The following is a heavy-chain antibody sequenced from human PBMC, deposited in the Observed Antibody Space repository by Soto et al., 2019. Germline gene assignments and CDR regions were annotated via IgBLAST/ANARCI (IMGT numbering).Heavy chain of an antibody. CDR1: GGTFSSYA. J-gene: IGHJ3*02. Sequence: GASVKVSCKASGGTFSSYAISWVRQAPGQGLEWMGGIIPIFGTANYAQKFQGRVTITADESTSTAYMELSSLRSEDTAVYYCARDLSYDSSGYYSSDDAFDIWGQGTMVPVSS. CDR3: ARDLSYDSSGYYSSDDAFDI. D-gene: IGHD3-22*01. CDR2: IIPIFGTA. V-gene: IGHV1-69*13.